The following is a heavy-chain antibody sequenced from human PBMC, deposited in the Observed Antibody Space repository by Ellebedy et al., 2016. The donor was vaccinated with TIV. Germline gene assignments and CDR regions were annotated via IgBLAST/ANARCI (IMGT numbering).Heavy chain of an antibody. CDR3: ARVRYGSGSYYSFYYYYYMDV. Sequence: SETLSLTCAVYGGSFSGYYWSWIRQPPGKGLEWIGEINHSGSTNYNPSLKSRVTISVDTSKNQFSLKLSSVTAADTAVYYCARVRYGSGSYYSFYYYYYMDVWGKGTTVTVSS. CDR2: INHSGST. V-gene: IGHV4-34*01. CDR1: GGSFSGYY. D-gene: IGHD3-10*01. J-gene: IGHJ6*03.